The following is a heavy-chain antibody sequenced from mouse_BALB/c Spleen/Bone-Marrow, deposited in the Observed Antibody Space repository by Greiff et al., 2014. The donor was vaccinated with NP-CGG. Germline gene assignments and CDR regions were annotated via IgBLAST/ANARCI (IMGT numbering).Heavy chain of an antibody. CDR3: AIYYYGSSGFAY. D-gene: IGHD1-1*01. V-gene: IGHV14-3*02. CDR1: GFNIKDTY. CDR2: IDPANGNT. Sequence: EVKLQESGAGLVKPGASVKLSCTASGFNIKDTYMHRVKQRPEQGLEWIGRIDPANGNTKYDPKFQGKATITADTSSNTAYLQLSSLTSEDTAVYYCAIYYYGSSGFAYWGQGTLVTVSA. J-gene: IGHJ3*01.